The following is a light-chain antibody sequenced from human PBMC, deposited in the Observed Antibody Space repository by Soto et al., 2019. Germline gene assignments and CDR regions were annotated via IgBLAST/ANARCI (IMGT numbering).Light chain of an antibody. CDR1: SSDVGSRNL. CDR2: EGS. J-gene: IGLJ2*01. CDR3: CSYTGVYTLVI. Sequence: QSVLTQPASVSGSPGQSITISFTGTSSDVGSRNLVSWYQHYAGKVPKLVIYEGSKRPSGISNRFSGSQSGNTASLTISGLQAEDEADYYCCSYTGVYTLVIFGGGTKLTVL. V-gene: IGLV2-23*01.